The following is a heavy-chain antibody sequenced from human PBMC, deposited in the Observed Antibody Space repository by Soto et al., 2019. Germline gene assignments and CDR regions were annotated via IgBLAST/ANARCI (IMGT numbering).Heavy chain of an antibody. V-gene: IGHV3-30*18. CDR3: AKDFWSGYLGNWFDP. J-gene: IGHJ5*02. CDR2: ISYDGGNK. CDR1: GFTFSSYG. D-gene: IGHD3-3*01. Sequence: GGSLRLSCAASGFTFSSYGMHWVRQAPGKGLEWVAVISYDGGNKYYADSVKGRFTISRDNSKNTLYLQMNSLRAEDTAVYYCAKDFWSGYLGNWFDPWGQGTLVTVSS.